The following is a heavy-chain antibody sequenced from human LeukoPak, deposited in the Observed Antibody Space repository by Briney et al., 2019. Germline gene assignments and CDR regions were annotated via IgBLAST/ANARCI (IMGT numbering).Heavy chain of an antibody. D-gene: IGHD3-16*02. J-gene: IGHJ4*02. CDR3: ASLEGRYDYVWGSYRYYFDY. CDR2: IYYSGST. CDR1: GGSISSSSYY. V-gene: IGHV4-39*01. Sequence: PSETLSLTCAVPGGSISSSSYYWGWIRQPPGKGLEWIGSIYYSGSTYYNPSLKSRVTISVDTSKNQFSLKLSSVTAADTAVYYCASLEGRYDYVWGSYRYYFDYWGQGTLVTVSS.